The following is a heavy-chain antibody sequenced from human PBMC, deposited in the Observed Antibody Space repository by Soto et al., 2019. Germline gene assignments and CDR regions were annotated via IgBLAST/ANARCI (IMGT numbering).Heavy chain of an antibody. CDR3: ARDARRARNY. CDR1: GFTFSSYT. J-gene: IGHJ4*02. CDR2: ISSSSRTI. Sequence: EVQLVDSGGGLVQPGGSLRLSCAASGFTFSSYTMNWVRQAPGKGLEWISYISSSSRTIYYADSGKGRFTISRDNAQNSLYPQMSSLRDERTSVYYCARDARRARNYWGQGTLVTVSS. V-gene: IGHV3-48*02.